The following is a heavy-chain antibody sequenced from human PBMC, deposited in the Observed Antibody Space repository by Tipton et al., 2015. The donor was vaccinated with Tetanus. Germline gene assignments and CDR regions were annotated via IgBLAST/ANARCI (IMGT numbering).Heavy chain of an antibody. CDR2: IYYSGST. CDR3: ARDQARGARGWNYFDY. CDR1: GGSISSGGYY. V-gene: IGHV4-31*02. D-gene: IGHD1-26*01. Sequence: LRLSCTVSGGSISSGGYYWSWIRQHPGKGLEWIGGIYYSGSTYYNPSLKSRVTISVDTSKNQFYLKLNSVTAADTAVYYCARDQARGARGWNYFDYWGQGTLVTVSS. J-gene: IGHJ4*02.